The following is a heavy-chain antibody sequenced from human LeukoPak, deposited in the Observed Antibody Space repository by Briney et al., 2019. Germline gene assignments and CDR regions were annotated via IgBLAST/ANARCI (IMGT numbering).Heavy chain of an antibody. CDR1: GYTFTGYY. Sequence: ASVKVSCKASGYTFTGYYMHWVRQAPGQGLEWMGWINPNSGGTNYAQKFQGRVTMTRDTSISTAYMELSRLRSDDTALYYCAREVLRFLEGYMDVWGKGTTVTVSS. J-gene: IGHJ6*03. CDR3: AREVLRFLEGYMDV. CDR2: INPNSGGT. D-gene: IGHD3-3*01. V-gene: IGHV1-2*02.